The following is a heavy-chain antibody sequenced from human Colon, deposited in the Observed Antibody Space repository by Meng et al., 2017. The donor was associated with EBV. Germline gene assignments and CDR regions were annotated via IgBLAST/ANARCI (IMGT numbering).Heavy chain of an antibody. CDR3: ARGNAYNAPSFDY. J-gene: IGHJ4*02. CDR1: GTSISSNNW. Sequence: GPGLVRPSGTLSPPGAVSGTSISSNNWWSWVRQPPGKGLEWIGKIYHGGNTNYNPSLKSRVTISVDRSNDQFSLSLSSVTAADTAVYYCARGNAYNAPSFDYWGQGTLVTVSS. V-gene: IGHV4-4*02. D-gene: IGHD5-24*01. CDR2: IYHGGNT.